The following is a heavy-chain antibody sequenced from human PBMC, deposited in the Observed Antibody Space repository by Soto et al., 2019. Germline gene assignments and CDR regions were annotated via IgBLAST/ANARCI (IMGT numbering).Heavy chain of an antibody. Sequence: PGGSLRLSCAASGFTFSNYAMSWVRQAPGKGLEWVSAIFGSGGSSYYADSVKGRFTISRDNSKNTLYLQMNSLRAEDTAIYYCAKCYYDSSGYPDYWGQGTLVTVSS. CDR2: IFGSGGSS. V-gene: IGHV3-23*01. CDR3: AKCYYDSSGYPDY. J-gene: IGHJ4*02. CDR1: GFTFSNYA. D-gene: IGHD3-22*01.